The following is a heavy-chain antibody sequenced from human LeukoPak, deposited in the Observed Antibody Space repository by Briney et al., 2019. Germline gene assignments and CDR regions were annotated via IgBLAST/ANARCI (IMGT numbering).Heavy chain of an antibody. V-gene: IGHV3-33*01. J-gene: IGHJ4*02. CDR3: ASNSGWYEPIDY. D-gene: IGHD6-19*01. CDR2: IGYDGSNK. CDR1: GFTFSSYG. Sequence: GGSLRLSCAASGFTFSSYGMHWVRQAPGKGLEWVAVIGYDGSNKYYADSVKGRFTISRDNSKNTLYLQMNSLRAEDTAVYYCASNSGWYEPIDYWGQGTLVTVSS.